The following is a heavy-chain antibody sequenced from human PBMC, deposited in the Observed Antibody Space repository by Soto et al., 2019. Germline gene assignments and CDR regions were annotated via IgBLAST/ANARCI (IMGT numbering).Heavy chain of an antibody. CDR2: IYYSGST. V-gene: IGHV4-59*01. CDR1: GGSINSYY. CDR3: ARGQGHYQGMDV. J-gene: IGHJ6*02. Sequence: SETLSRTCTVSGGSINSYYWSWIRQPPGEGLEWIGYIYYSGSTNYNPSLKSRVTMSVDTSKNQFSLKLSSVTAADTAVYYCARGQGHYQGMDVWGQGTTVTVSS.